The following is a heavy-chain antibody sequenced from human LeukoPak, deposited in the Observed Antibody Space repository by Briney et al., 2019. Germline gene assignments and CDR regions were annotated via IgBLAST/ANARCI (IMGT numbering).Heavy chain of an antibody. CDR1: GYTLTELS. Sequence: ASVKVSCKVSGYTLTELSMHWVRQAPGKGLEWMGGFDPEDGETIYAQKFQGRVTMTEDTSTDTAYMELSSLRSEDTAVYYCARDTEVGYSSGCPNYWGQGTLVTVSS. CDR2: FDPEDGET. V-gene: IGHV1-24*01. D-gene: IGHD6-19*01. CDR3: ARDTEVGYSSGCPNY. J-gene: IGHJ4*02.